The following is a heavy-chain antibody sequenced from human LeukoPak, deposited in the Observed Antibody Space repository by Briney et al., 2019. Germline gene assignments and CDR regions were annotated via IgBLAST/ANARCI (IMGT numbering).Heavy chain of an antibody. D-gene: IGHD3-10*01. Sequence: PQTLSLTCTLSGGSISSYYCSWIRQPAGKGRGWIGRIYPSGSTNYNPSLKRRVTISVDKSKNQFFLKLSSVTAADTAVYYCARDRFGGGEAFDIWGQGTMVTVSP. CDR2: IYPSGST. CDR1: GGSISSYY. CDR3: ARDRFGGGEAFDI. V-gene: IGHV4-4*07. J-gene: IGHJ3*02.